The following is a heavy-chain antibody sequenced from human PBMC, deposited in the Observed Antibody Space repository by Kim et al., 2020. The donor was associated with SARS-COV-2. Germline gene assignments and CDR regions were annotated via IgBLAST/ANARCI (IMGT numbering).Heavy chain of an antibody. CDR2: IYYSGST. CDR3: ARGLHYDFWSGPIRVFDY. Sequence: SETLSLTCTVSGGSISSYYWSWIRQPPGKGLEWIGYIYYSGSTNYNPSLKSRVTISVDTSKNQFSLKLSSVTAADTAVYYCARGLHYDFWSGPIRVFDYWGQGTLVTVSS. V-gene: IGHV4-59*13. CDR1: GGSISSYY. J-gene: IGHJ4*02. D-gene: IGHD3-3*01.